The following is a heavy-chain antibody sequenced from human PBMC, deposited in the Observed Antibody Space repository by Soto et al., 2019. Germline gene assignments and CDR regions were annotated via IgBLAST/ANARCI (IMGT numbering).Heavy chain of an antibody. D-gene: IGHD2-21*02. Sequence: QVQLVQSGAEVKKPGSSVKVSCKASGGTFSSYAISWVRQAPGQGLEWMGGIIPIFGTADYAQKFQGRVTITADESTSTAYMELSSLRSEDTAVYYRARQGDPGGSYDYGMDVWGQGTTVTVSS. CDR2: IIPIFGTA. CDR1: GGTFSSYA. CDR3: ARQGDPGGSYDYGMDV. J-gene: IGHJ6*02. V-gene: IGHV1-69*12.